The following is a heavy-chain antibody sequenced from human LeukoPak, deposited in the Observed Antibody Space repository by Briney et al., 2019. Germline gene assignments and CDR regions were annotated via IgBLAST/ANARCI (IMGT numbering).Heavy chain of an antibody. CDR2: MNPNSGNT. CDR3: ARGFGFGELFHSDC. Sequence: ASVKVSCKAFGYTFTSYDINWVRQATGQGLEWMGWMNPNSGNTGYAQKFQGRVTMTRNTSISTAYMELSSLRSEDTAVYYCARGFGFGELFHSDCWGQGTLVTVSS. D-gene: IGHD3-10*01. V-gene: IGHV1-8*01. CDR1: GYTFTSYD. J-gene: IGHJ4*02.